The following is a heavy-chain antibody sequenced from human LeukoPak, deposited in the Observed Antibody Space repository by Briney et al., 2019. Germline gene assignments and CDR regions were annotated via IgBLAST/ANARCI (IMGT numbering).Heavy chain of an antibody. CDR1: GGSISSYY. CDR3: ARGSVTPDAGY. CDR2: MFDTETT. Sequence: SETLSLTCTVSGGSISSYYWSWIQQPPGKGLEWIGYMFDTETTDYNPSLKSRVIISVDTSKNQVSLKLNSVTAADTAVYYCARGSVTPDAGYWGPGTLVTVSS. D-gene: IGHD4-17*01. V-gene: IGHV4-59*01. J-gene: IGHJ4*02.